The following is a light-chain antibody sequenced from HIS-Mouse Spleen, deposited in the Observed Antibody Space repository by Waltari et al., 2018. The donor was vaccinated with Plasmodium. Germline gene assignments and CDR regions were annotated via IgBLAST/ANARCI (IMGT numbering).Light chain of an antibody. V-gene: IGKV3-15*01. CDR1: QSVSSN. Sequence: EIVKTQSPATLSVAPGERANLPCRASQSVSSNLAWYQQKPGQAPRLLIYGASTRATGIPARFSGSGSGTEFTLTISSLQSEDFAVYYCQQYNNWSFTFGPGTKVDIK. CDR2: GAS. J-gene: IGKJ3*01. CDR3: QQYNNWSFT.